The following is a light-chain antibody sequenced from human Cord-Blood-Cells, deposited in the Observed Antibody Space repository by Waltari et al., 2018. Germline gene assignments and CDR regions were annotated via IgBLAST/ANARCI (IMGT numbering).Light chain of an antibody. CDR3: QQYYSTPLT. V-gene: IGKV4-1*01. Sequence: DIVMTQSPDSLAVSLGERATINCKSSQSVLYSSNNKNYLAWYQQKPGQPPKLLIDWASTRETGVPGRFSGSGSGTDFTLTSSSLEAEDVGVYYCQQYYSTPLTFGGGTKVEIK. J-gene: IGKJ4*01. CDR2: WAS. CDR1: QSVLYSSNNKNY.